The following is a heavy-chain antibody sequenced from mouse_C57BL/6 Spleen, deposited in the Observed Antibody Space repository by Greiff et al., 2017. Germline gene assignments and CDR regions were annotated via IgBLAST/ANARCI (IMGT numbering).Heavy chain of an antibody. CDR2: IDPENGDT. V-gene: IGHV14-4*01. Sequence: DVHLVESGAELVRPGASVKLSCTASGFNIKDDYMHWVKQRPEQGLEWIGWIDPENGDTEYASKFQGKATITADTSSNTAYLQLSSLTSEDTAVYYCTRGDEGAWFAYWGQGTLVTVSA. CDR3: TRGDEGAWFAY. CDR1: GFNIKDDY. D-gene: IGHD3-3*01. J-gene: IGHJ3*01.